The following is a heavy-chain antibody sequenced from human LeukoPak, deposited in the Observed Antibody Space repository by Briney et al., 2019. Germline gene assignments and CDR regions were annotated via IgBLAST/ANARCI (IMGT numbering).Heavy chain of an antibody. CDR2: IGASGSTI. CDR1: GFTFRRHY. J-gene: IGHJ6*02. Sequence: PGGSLRLSCAASGFTFRRHYMSWIRQALGRGPEWVAYIGASGSTIYYRDSVNGRFTISRDNAKNSLHLQMNSLRAEDTAVYYCAKDLREWYYDPNGNYFSYGMDVWGQGTTVVVSS. D-gene: IGHD3-22*01. CDR3: AKDLREWYYDPNGNYFSYGMDV. V-gene: IGHV3-11*01.